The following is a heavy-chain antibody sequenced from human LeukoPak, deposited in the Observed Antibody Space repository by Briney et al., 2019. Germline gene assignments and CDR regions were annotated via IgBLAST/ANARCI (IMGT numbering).Heavy chain of an antibody. CDR2: IYSGGST. J-gene: IGHJ2*01. CDR1: PLTFSSYS. D-gene: IGHD4-23*01. Sequence: GGSLRLSCIGSPLTFSSYSLNWVRQAPGKGLEWVSVIYSGGSTYYADSVKGRFTISRDNSKNTLYLQMNSLRAEDTAVYYCARDYPFYGGNSFWYFDLWGRGTLVTVSS. V-gene: IGHV3-53*01. CDR3: ARDYPFYGGNSFWYFDL.